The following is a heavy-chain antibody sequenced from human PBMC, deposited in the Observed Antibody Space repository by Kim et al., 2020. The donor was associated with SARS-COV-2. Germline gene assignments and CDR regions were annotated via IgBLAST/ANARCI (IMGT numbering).Heavy chain of an antibody. J-gene: IGHJ4*02. CDR1: GFTFSSYA. CDR2: ISGSGGST. D-gene: IGHD3-10*01. V-gene: IGHV3-23*01. CDR3: ASPLVGEFLDGAVDY. Sequence: GGSLRLSCAASGFTFSSYAMSWGRQAPGKGLEWVSAISGSGGSTYYADSVKGRFTISRDNSKNTLYLQMNSLRAEDTAVYYCASPLVGEFLDGAVDYCGQGTLVTVSS.